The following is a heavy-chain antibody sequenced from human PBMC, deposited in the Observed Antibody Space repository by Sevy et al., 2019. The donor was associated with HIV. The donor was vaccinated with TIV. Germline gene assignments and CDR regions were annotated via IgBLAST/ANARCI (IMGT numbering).Heavy chain of an antibody. V-gene: IGHV3-30*04. CDR1: GFTFSTYA. J-gene: IGHJ4*02. CDR2: VSYGGNNK. CDR3: ARAFGLRHFDY. Sequence: GGFLRLSCAASGFTFSTYAIHWVRQAPGKGLEWVEVVSYGGNNKYYADTVKGRFTISRDNSKNTLYLQMNSLRAEDTAVYYCARAFGLRHFDYWGQGTLVTVSS. D-gene: IGHD5-12*01.